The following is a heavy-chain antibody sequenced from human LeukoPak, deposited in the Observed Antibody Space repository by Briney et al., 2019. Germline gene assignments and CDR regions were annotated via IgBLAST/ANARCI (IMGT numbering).Heavy chain of an antibody. Sequence: GGSLRLSCAASGFTSSTYWMSWVRQAPGKGLEWVANIKQDGSEKCYVDSVKGRFTISRDNAKNSVYLQMNSLRVEDTAVYYCARELGHDPASSMDVWGQGTTVTVSS. CDR3: ARELGHDPASSMDV. V-gene: IGHV3-7*01. D-gene: IGHD1-26*01. J-gene: IGHJ6*02. CDR1: GFTSSTYW. CDR2: IKQDGSEK.